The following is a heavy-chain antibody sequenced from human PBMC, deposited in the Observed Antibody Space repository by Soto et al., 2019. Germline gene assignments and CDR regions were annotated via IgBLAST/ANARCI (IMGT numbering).Heavy chain of an antibody. Sequence: PGGSLRLSCAASGFTFSSYARSWVRQAPGKGLEWVSAISGSGGSTYYADSVKGRSTISRDNSKNTLYLQMNSLRAEDTAVYYCAKIKGGSGWYYFDYWGQGTLVTVYS. J-gene: IGHJ4*02. CDR2: ISGSGGST. D-gene: IGHD6-19*01. CDR3: AKIKGGSGWYYFDY. CDR1: GFTFSSYA. V-gene: IGHV3-23*01.